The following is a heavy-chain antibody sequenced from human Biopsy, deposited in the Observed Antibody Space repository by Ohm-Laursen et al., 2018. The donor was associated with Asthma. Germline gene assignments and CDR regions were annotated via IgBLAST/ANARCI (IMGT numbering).Heavy chain of an antibody. CDR2: ISYDGCNK. V-gene: IGHV3-30*03. D-gene: IGHD3-3*01. CDR1: GFTFSSYC. CDR3: ASQSSGPDFWSGYYYFDY. Sequence: SLRLSRAASGFTFSSYCMHWVRPAPGKGLEWVAVISYDGCNKYYADSVKGRFTISRDNSKNTLYLQMNSLRAEYTAVYYCASQSSGPDFWSGYYYFDYWGQGTLVTVSS. J-gene: IGHJ4*02.